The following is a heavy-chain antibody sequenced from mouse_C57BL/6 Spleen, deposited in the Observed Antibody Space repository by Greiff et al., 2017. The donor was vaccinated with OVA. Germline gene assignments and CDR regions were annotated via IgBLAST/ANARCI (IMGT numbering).Heavy chain of an antibody. J-gene: IGHJ2*01. V-gene: IGHV5-4*01. CDR2: ISDGGSYT. Sequence: EVHLVESGGGLVKPGGSLKLSCAASGFTFSSYAMSWVRQTPEKRLEWVATISDGGSYTYYPDNVKGRFTISRDNAKNNLYLQMSHLKSEDTAMFYCAREGDYYGHYFDYWGQGTTLTVSS. CDR1: GFTFSSYA. CDR3: AREGDYYGHYFDY. D-gene: IGHD1-1*01.